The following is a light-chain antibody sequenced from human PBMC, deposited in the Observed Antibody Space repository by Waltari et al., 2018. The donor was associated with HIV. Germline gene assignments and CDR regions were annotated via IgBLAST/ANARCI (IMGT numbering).Light chain of an antibody. CDR1: SSNLGAGFD. V-gene: IGLV1-40*01. J-gene: IGLJ2*01. CDR3: QSFDSGLTAVV. CDR2: DKN. Sequence: QSVLTQPPSVSGAPGQRVSISCTGSSSNLGAGFDAQWYQQLPGAAPRLLIYDKNKRPSGVPGRFSGARSGTSASLAITGLQADDEADYYCQSFDSGLTAVVFGGGTKLTVL.